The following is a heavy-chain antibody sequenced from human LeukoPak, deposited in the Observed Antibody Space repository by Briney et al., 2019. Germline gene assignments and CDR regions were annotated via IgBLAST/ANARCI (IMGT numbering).Heavy chain of an antibody. J-gene: IGHJ4*02. D-gene: IGHD2-15*01. V-gene: IGHV4-59*01. CDR3: ARDKSGYCSGGSCYYFDY. CDR2: IYYSGST. CDR1: GGSISSYY. Sequence: PSETLSLTCTVSGGSISSYYWSWIRQPPGKGLEWIGYIYYSGSTNYNPSLKGRVTISVDTSKNQFSLKLSSVTAADTAVYYCARDKSGYCSGGSCYYFDYWGQGTLVTVSS.